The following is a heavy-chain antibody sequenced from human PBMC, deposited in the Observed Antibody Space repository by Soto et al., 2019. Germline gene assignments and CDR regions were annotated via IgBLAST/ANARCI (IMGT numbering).Heavy chain of an antibody. Sequence: QVQLVQSGAEVKKPGSSVKVSCKASGGTFSSYAISWVRQAPGQGLEWMGGIIPIFGTANYAQKFQGRVTITADESTSTAYMELSSLRSEDTAVYYCAKGGAITMVRGVTQNWFDPWGQGTLVTVSS. V-gene: IGHV1-69*01. CDR3: AKGGAITMVRGVTQNWFDP. CDR1: GGTFSSYA. CDR2: IIPIFGTA. D-gene: IGHD3-10*01. J-gene: IGHJ5*02.